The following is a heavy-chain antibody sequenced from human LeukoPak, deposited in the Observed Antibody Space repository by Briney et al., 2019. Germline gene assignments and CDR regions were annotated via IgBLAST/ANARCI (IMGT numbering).Heavy chain of an antibody. Sequence: PSQTLSLTCAVSGGSISSGGYSWSWIRQPPGKGLEWIGYIYHSGSTYYNPSLKSRVTISVDRSKNQFSLKLSSVTAADTAVYYCARGISSGYYLTDAFDIWGQGTMVTVSS. J-gene: IGHJ3*02. V-gene: IGHV4-30-2*01. D-gene: IGHD3-22*01. CDR3: ARGISSGYYLTDAFDI. CDR1: GGSISSGGYS. CDR2: IYHSGST.